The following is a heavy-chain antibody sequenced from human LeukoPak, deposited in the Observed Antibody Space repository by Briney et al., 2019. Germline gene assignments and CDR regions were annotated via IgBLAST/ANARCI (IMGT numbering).Heavy chain of an antibody. D-gene: IGHD3-10*01. Sequence: NPSETLSLTCTVSGGSISSGDYYWSWIRQHPGKGLEWIGYIYYSGSTYYNPSLKSRVIISLDTSKNQFSLKLSSVTAADTAVYYCARDQEDSGTDYWGQGTLVTVSS. CDR2: IYYSGST. CDR3: ARDQEDSGTDY. CDR1: GGSISSGDYY. V-gene: IGHV4-31*03. J-gene: IGHJ4*02.